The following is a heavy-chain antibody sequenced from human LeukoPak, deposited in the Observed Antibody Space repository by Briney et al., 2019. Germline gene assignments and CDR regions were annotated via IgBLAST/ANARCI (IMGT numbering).Heavy chain of an antibody. CDR2: ISYDGSNK. CDR3: ARESYDLYCFDY. CDR1: GFTFSSYA. Sequence: PGGSLRLSWAASGFTFSSYAMEWVRPAPGQGVEWVAVISYDGSNKYYADSVKGRFTISRDNSKNTLYLQMNSLRAEDTAVYYCARESYDLYCFDYWGQGTLVTVSS. J-gene: IGHJ4*02. D-gene: IGHD3-22*01. V-gene: IGHV3-30*04.